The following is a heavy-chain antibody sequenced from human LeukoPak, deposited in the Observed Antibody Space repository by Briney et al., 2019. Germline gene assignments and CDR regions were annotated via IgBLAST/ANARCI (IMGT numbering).Heavy chain of an antibody. CDR1: GGSISSGSYY. V-gene: IGHV4-61*02. D-gene: IGHD4-23*01. Sequence: SQTLSLTCTVSGGSISSGSYYWRWLRQPAGRGVEWFGRIYTSGSTNYNPSLKSRVTISVDLSKNQFSLKLSSVTAADTAVYYCAREDYGGNSYSRTIDYWGQGTLVTVSS. J-gene: IGHJ4*02. CDR3: AREDYGGNSYSRTIDY. CDR2: IYTSGST.